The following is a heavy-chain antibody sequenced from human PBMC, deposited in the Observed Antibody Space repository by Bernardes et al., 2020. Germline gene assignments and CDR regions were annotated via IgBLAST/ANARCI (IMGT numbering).Heavy chain of an antibody. CDR1: GFTFSNYW. V-gene: IGHV3-7*03. D-gene: IGHD1-26*01. Sequence: GGSLRLSCAASGFTFSNYWMDWVRQAPGKGLEWMANIKEDGSEKYYVDSVKGRFTISRDNTKNSLHLQMNSLRAEDTAVYYCVRDQAGRIDYWGQGTLVTVSS. CDR2: IKEDGSEK. CDR3: VRDQAGRIDY. J-gene: IGHJ4*02.